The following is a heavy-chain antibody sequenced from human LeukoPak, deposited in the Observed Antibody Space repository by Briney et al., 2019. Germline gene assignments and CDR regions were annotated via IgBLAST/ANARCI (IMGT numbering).Heavy chain of an antibody. J-gene: IGHJ4*02. CDR1: GYSFTSYW. Sequence: RAGESLKISFKGSGYSFTSYWSGWVRQMPGKGLEWMGITYPGDSDTRYSPSCQGQVTISADKSISTAYLQWSSLKASDTAMYYCARFTYYYDSSAYYIGYWGQGTVVTVSS. D-gene: IGHD3-22*01. V-gene: IGHV5-51*01. CDR2: TYPGDSDT. CDR3: ARFTYYYDSSAYYIGY.